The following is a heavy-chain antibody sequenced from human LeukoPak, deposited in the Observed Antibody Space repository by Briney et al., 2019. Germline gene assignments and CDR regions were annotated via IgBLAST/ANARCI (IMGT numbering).Heavy chain of an antibody. Sequence: SETLSLTCAVSGYSISSGYYWGWIRQPPGKGLEWIGRIYHSGSTYYNPSLKSRVTISVDTSKNQFSLKLSSVTAADTAVYYCARHSTHFWSGLDWFDPWGQGTLVTVSS. CDR3: ARHSTHFWSGLDWFDP. CDR2: IYHSGST. V-gene: IGHV4-38-2*01. D-gene: IGHD3-3*02. CDR1: GYSISSGYY. J-gene: IGHJ5*02.